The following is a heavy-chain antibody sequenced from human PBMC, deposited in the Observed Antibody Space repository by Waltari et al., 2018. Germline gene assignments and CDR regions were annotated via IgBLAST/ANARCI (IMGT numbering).Heavy chain of an antibody. V-gene: IGHV3-33*01. J-gene: IGHJ4*02. Sequence: QVQLVESGGDVVQPGRSLRLSCAASGFTFSSYGMHWFRQAPGKGLEWVAVIWHDGSKEYYIDSVKGRFTISRDNSKNTLYLQMNSLRAEDTAVYYCARDSSSTWVDFWGQGTLVTVSS. CDR2: IWHDGSKE. CDR3: ARDSSSTWVDF. CDR1: GFTFSSYG. D-gene: IGHD2-2*01.